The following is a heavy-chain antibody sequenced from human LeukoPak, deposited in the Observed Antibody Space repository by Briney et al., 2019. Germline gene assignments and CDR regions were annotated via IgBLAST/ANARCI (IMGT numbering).Heavy chain of an antibody. Sequence: GGSLRLSCAASGFTFSNYAMSWVRQAPGKGLEWVSVISGSGGSTYYADSVKGRFTISRDNSKNTLYLQMNSLRAEDTAVYYCAKGFNQYGFYYGMDLWGQGTTVTVSS. CDR3: AKGFNQYGFYYGMDL. D-gene: IGHD4-17*01. J-gene: IGHJ6*02. CDR1: GFTFSNYA. V-gene: IGHV3-23*01. CDR2: ISGSGGST.